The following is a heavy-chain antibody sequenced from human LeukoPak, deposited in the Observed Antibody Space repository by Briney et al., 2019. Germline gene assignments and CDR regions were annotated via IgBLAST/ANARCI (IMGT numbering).Heavy chain of an antibody. Sequence: GASVKVSCKASGYTFTNYYIHWVRQAPGQGLEWMGIINPSGGSTYYAQNFQGRVTMTRDTSISTAYMELSRLRSDDTAVYYCAREVSGYCSSTSCSTQFDYWGQGTLVTVSS. CDR3: AREVSGYCSSTSCSTQFDY. CDR1: GYTFTNYY. D-gene: IGHD2-2*01. V-gene: IGHV1-46*01. CDR2: INPSGGST. J-gene: IGHJ4*02.